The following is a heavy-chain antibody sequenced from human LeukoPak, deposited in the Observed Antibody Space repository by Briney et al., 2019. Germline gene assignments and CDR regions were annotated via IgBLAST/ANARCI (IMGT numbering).Heavy chain of an antibody. CDR2: ISSSSSYI. J-gene: IGHJ4*02. V-gene: IGHV3-21*01. Sequence: SGGSLRLSCAASGFTFSSYSMNWVRQAPGKGLEWVSSISSSSSYIYYADSVKGRFTISRDNAKNSLYLQMNSLRAEDTAVYYCARTARYGGNSDYWGQGTLVTVSS. CDR3: ARTARYGGNSDY. D-gene: IGHD4-23*01. CDR1: GFTFSSYS.